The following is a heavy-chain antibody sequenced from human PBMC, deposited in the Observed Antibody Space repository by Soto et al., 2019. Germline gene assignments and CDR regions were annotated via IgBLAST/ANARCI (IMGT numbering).Heavy chain of an antibody. V-gene: IGHV4-59*01. CDR2: IYYSGST. J-gene: IGHJ4*02. CDR3: AREYGPPGSSFDY. D-gene: IGHD6-13*01. CDR1: GGSISSYY. Sequence: SETLSLTCTVSGGSISSYYWSWIRQPPGKGLEWIGYIYYSGSTNYNPSLKSRVTISVDTSKNQFSLKLSSVTAADTAVYYCAREYGPPGSSFDYWGQGTLVTVPQ.